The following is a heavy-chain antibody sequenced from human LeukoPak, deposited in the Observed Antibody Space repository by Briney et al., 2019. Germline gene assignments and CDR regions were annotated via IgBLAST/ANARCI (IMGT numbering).Heavy chain of an antibody. CDR2: ISYDGSNK. J-gene: IGHJ4*02. D-gene: IGHD3-9*01. V-gene: IGHV3-30-3*01. Sequence: GGSLRLSCTASGFTFSSYSLNWVRQAPGKGLEWVAVISYDGSNKYYADSVKGRFTISRDNSKNTLYLQMNSLRAEDTAVYYCAREDSDYDILTGYLSHFDYWGQGTLVTVSS. CDR1: GFTFSSYS. CDR3: AREDSDYDILTGYLSHFDY.